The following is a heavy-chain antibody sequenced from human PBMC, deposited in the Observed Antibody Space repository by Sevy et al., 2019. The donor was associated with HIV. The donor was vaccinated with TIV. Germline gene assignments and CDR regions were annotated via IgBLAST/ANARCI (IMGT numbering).Heavy chain of an antibody. J-gene: IGHJ5*02. CDR3: ARMNYSASAPGSWFDP. CDR2: MYYSGIT. D-gene: IGHD1-26*01. Sequence: SETLSLTCTVSGGSISSYYWSWIRQPPGKGLEWIAYMYYSGITNYSPSLKSRLTISIDKSKNHFSLKLRSVTAVDTAVYYCARMNYSASAPGSWFDPWGQGTLVTVSS. CDR1: GGSISSYY. V-gene: IGHV4-59*01.